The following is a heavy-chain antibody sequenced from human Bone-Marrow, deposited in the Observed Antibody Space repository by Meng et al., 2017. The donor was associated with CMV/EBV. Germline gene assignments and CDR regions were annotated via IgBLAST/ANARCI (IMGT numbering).Heavy chain of an antibody. Sequence: GESLKISCAASGFTFSSYAMSWVRQAPGKGLEWVSVIYSAGSTYYADSVKGRFTISRDNSKNTLYLQMNSLRAEDTAVYYCARDSPDYGDYLFDYWGQGVLVTVSS. CDR3: ARDSPDYGDYLFDY. D-gene: IGHD4-17*01. CDR2: IYSAGST. CDR1: GFTFSSYA. V-gene: IGHV3-53*01. J-gene: IGHJ4*02.